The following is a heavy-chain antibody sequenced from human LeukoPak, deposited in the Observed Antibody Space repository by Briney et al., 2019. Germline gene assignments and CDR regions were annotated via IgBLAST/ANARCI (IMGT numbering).Heavy chain of an antibody. CDR1: GGTFSSYA. J-gene: IGHJ4*02. D-gene: IGHD1-26*01. CDR3: GRGGAGANPFDY. Sequence: ASVKVSCKASGGTFSSYAISWVRQAPGQGLEWMGGIIPIFGTANYAQKFQGRVTITTDESTSTAYMELSSLRSEDTAVYYCGRGGAGANPFDYGGQGTLVPVS. V-gene: IGHV1-69*05. CDR2: IIPIFGTA.